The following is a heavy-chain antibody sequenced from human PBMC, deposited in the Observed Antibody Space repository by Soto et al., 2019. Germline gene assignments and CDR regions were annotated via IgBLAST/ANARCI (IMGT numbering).Heavy chain of an antibody. CDR1: GYSISSGYY. CDR2: IYHSGST. D-gene: IGHD3-3*01. CDR3: ARDGYDFWSGYYGGGLRMDV. Sequence: PSETLSLTCAVSGYSISSGYYWGWIRQPPGKGLEWIGSIYHSGSTYYNPSLKSRVTISVDTSKNQFSLKLSSVTAADTAVYYCARDGYDFWSGYYGGGLRMDVWGQGTTVTVSS. V-gene: IGHV4-38-2*02. J-gene: IGHJ6*02.